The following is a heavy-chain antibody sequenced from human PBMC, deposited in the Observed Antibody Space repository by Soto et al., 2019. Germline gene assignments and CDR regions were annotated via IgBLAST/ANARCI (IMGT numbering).Heavy chain of an antibody. CDR2: IDWDDDK. D-gene: IGHD6-13*01. J-gene: IGHJ6*03. CDR1: GFSLSTSGMC. Sequence: GSGPTLVNPTQTLTLTCTFCGFSLSTSGMCVSWIRQPPGKALEWLARIDWDDDKYYSTSLKTRLTISKDTSKNQVVLTMTNMDPVDTATYYCARIRMIAAAGLGYYYYMDVWGKGTTVTVSS. CDR3: ARIRMIAAAGLGYYYYMDV. V-gene: IGHV2-70*11.